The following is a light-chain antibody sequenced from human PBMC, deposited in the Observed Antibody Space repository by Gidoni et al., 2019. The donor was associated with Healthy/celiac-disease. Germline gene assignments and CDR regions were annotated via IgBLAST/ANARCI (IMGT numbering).Light chain of an antibody. J-gene: IGKJ3*01. CDR3: QQRSNWPIFT. V-gene: IGKV3-11*01. CDR2: DAS. Sequence: EIVLTQSPATLSLSPGESATLSCRASQSVSSYLAWYQKKPGQAPRLLIYDASNRATGIPARFSGSGSGTDFTLTISSLEPEDFAVYYCQQRSNWPIFTFXPXTKVXIK. CDR1: QSVSSY.